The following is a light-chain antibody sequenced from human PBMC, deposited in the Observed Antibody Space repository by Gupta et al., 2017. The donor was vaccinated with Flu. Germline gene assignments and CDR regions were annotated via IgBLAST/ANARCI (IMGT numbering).Light chain of an antibody. CDR2: ENY. J-gene: IGLJ3*02. V-gene: IGLV6-57*01. Sequence: VTSSCTRSSGSVVIWYVQCDWQHTDNSPNTVVWENYVSTSRDPERFSCSVDSYSNSAALSITGVTNEDEADYYCWSCGVSNHWVFGGGTKLTVL. CDR1: SGSVVIWY. CDR3: WSCGVSNHWV.